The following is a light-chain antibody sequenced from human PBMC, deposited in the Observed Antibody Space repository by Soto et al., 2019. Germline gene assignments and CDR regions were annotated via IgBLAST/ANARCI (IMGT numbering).Light chain of an antibody. CDR3: QSYDSSLSGWV. Sequence: QLVLTQPPSVSGAPGQRVTISCTGSSSNIGAGYDVHWYQQLPGTAPKLVIYANSIRPSGIPDRLSGSKSGTSASLAITGLQAEDEADYYCQSYDSSLSGWVFGGGTKLTVL. J-gene: IGLJ3*02. V-gene: IGLV1-40*01. CDR1: SSNIGAGYD. CDR2: ANS.